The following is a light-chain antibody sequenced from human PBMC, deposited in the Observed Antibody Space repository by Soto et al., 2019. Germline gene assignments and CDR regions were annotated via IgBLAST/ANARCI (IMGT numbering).Light chain of an antibody. CDR3: QQYDIPPST. CDR1: QDISRY. Sequence: DIQMTQSPASLSASVGDRVTISCQASQDISRYLNWYQHKPGRAPQLLINDVSTLETGVPSRFSATRSGTEFTLTINGLQPEDLATYYCQQYDIPPSTFGGGTKVAIK. V-gene: IGKV1-33*01. J-gene: IGKJ4*01. CDR2: DVS.